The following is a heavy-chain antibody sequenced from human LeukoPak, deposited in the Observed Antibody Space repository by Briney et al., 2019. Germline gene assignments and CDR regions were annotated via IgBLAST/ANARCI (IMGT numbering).Heavy chain of an antibody. CDR1: GFTFGDYA. V-gene: IGHV3-11*01. J-gene: IGHJ4*02. CDR2: ISSSGSTI. D-gene: IGHD5-18*01. CDR3: ARDLDTAMVGFDY. Sequence: GGSLRLSCTTSGFTFGDYAMSWFRQAPGKGLEWVSYISSSGSTIYYADSVKGRFTISRDNAKNSLYLQMNSLRAEDTAVYYCARDLDTAMVGFDYWGQGTLVTVSS.